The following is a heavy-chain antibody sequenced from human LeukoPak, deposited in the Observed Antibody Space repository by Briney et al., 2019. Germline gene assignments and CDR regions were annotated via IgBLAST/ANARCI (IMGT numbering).Heavy chain of an antibody. CDR2: INPNSGGT. D-gene: IGHD3-10*01. V-gene: IGHV1-2*02. CDR3: ARPDYYGSGSYAFDI. CDR1: GYSFTSYG. Sequence: ASVKVSCKTSGYSFTSYGISWVRQAPGQGLEWMGWINPNSGGTNYAQKFQGRVTMTRDTSISTAYMELSRLRSDDTAVYYCARPDYYGSGSYAFDIWGQGTMVTVSS. J-gene: IGHJ3*02.